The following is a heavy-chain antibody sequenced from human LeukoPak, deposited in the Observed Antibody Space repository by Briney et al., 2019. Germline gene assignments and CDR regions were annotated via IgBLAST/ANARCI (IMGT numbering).Heavy chain of an antibody. J-gene: IGHJ6*02. D-gene: IGHD6-13*01. CDR3: ARDRGIAAAGHYYYYGMDV. CDR1: GGSISSGGYY. Sequence: SETLSLTCTVSGGSISSGGYYWSWIRQHPGKGLEWIGYIYYSGSTYYNPSLKSRVTISVDTSKNQFSLKLSSVTAADTAVYYCARDRGIAAAGHYYYYGMDVWGQGTTATVSS. V-gene: IGHV4-31*03. CDR2: IYYSGST.